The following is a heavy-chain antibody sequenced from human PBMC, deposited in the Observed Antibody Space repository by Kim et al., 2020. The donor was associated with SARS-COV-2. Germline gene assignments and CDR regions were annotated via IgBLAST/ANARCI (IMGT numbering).Heavy chain of an antibody. V-gene: IGHV1-18*04. CDR1: GYTFTSYG. D-gene: IGHD6-13*01. Sequence: ASVKVSCKASGYTFTSYGISWVRQAPGQGLEWMGWISAYNGNTNYAQKLQGRVTMTTDTSTSTAYMELRSLRSDDTAVYYCARDQSNSSSWYVSLYYYYYGMDVWGQGTTVTVSS. J-gene: IGHJ6*02. CDR3: ARDQSNSSSWYVSLYYYYYGMDV. CDR2: ISAYNGNT.